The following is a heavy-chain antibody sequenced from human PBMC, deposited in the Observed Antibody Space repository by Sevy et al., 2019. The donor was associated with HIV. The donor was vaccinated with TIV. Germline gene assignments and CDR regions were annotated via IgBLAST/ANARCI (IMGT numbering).Heavy chain of an antibody. D-gene: IGHD1-26*01. CDR2: IWYDGSNK. Sequence: GGSLRLSCAASGFTFSSYGMHWVRHAPGKGLEWVAVIWYDGSNKYYADSVKGRFTISRDNSKNTLYLQMNSLRAEDTAVYYCARAAGATTTAVHYYYYGMDVWGQGTTVTVSS. CDR3: ARAAGATTTAVHYYYYGMDV. CDR1: GFTFSSYG. J-gene: IGHJ6*02. V-gene: IGHV3-33*01.